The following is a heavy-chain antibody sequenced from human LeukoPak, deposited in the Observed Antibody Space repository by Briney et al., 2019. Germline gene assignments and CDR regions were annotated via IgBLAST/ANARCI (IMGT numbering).Heavy chain of an antibody. CDR3: ASSSTSGYDHYYYYYYMDV. V-gene: IGHV1-69*05. CDR2: IIPIFGTA. J-gene: IGHJ6*03. Sequence: SVKVSWKASGGTFSSYAISWVRQAPGQGLEWMGGIIPIFGTANYAQKFQGRVTITTDESTSTAYMELSSLRSEDTAVYYCASSSTSGYDHYYYYYYMDVWGKGTTVTVSS. CDR1: GGTFSSYA. D-gene: IGHD5-12*01.